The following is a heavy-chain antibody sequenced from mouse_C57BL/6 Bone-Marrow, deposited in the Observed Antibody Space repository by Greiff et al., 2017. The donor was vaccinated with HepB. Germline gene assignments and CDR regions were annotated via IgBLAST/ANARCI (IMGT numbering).Heavy chain of an antibody. Sequence: QVQLKESGAELVKPGASVKMSCKASGYTFTSYWITWVKQRPGQGLEWIGDIYPGSGSTNYNEKFKSKATLTVDTSSSTAYMQLSSLTSEDSAVYYCARWVRFITTVVNYWGQGTTLTVSS. CDR3: ARWVRFITTVVNY. CDR1: GYTFTSYW. V-gene: IGHV1-55*01. J-gene: IGHJ2*01. D-gene: IGHD1-1*01. CDR2: IYPGSGST.